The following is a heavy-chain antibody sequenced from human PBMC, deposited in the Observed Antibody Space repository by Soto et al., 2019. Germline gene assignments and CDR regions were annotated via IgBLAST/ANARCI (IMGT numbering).Heavy chain of an antibody. CDR2: ISYDGSNK. CDR3: ARDGRRDMTASVFDY. CDR1: GFTFSSYA. V-gene: IGHV3-30-3*01. Sequence: TGGSLRLSCAASGFTFSSYAMHWVRQAPGKGLEWVAVISYDGSNKYYADSVKGRFTISRDNSKNTLYLQMNSLRAEDTAVYYCARDGRRDMTASVFDYWGQGTLVTVSS. D-gene: IGHD2-21*02. J-gene: IGHJ4*02.